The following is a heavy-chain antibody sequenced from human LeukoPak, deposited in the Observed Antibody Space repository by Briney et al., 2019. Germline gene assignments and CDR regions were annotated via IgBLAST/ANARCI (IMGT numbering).Heavy chain of an antibody. CDR1: GYTFTGYY. CDR3: ARSGAKPTYYYDSSGYYPSPEYFQH. D-gene: IGHD3-22*01. CDR2: IIPIFGTA. J-gene: IGHJ1*01. Sequence: SVKVSCKASGYTFTGYYMHWVRQAPGQGLEWMGGIIPIFGTANYAQKFQGRVTITADESTSTAYMELSSLRSEDTAVYYCARSGAKPTYYYDSSGYYPSPEYFQHWGQGTLVTVSS. V-gene: IGHV1-69*13.